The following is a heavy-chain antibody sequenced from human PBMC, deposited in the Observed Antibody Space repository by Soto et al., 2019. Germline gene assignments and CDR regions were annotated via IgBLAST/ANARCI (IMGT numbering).Heavy chain of an antibody. J-gene: IGHJ3*01. CDR1: GFTFNDYV. V-gene: IGHV3-30*14. D-gene: IGHD3-3*02. CDR3: ARVRLSIAVNDALDV. CDR2: MTYDGATE. Sequence: QVHLVESGGGVVQPGRSLRLSCAASGFTFNDYVIHWVRQAAGKGLEWVASMTYDGATEYYADSVKGRFTVSRDNSKRTLSLQMNSLRPEDTAVYYCARVRLSIAVNDALDVWDQGTTVTVSS.